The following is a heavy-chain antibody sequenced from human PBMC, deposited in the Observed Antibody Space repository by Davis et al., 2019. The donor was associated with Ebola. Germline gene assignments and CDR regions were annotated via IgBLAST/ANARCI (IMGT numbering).Heavy chain of an antibody. Sequence: AASVKVSCKASGGTFSSYAISWVRQAPGQGLEWMGGIIPIFGTANYAQKFQGRVTITADESTSTAYMELSSLRSEDTAVYYCARDTIATTVTTGGDAFDIWGQGTMVTVSS. D-gene: IGHD4-17*01. J-gene: IGHJ3*02. CDR3: ARDTIATTVTTGGDAFDI. V-gene: IGHV1-69*13. CDR2: IIPIFGTA. CDR1: GGTFSSYA.